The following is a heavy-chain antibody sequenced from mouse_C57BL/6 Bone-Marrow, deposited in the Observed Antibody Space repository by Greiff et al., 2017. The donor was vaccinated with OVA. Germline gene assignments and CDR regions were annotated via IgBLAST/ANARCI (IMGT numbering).Heavy chain of an antibody. J-gene: IGHJ2*01. CDR3: EIGGRSCPRLYFDY. CDR1: GYTFTSYW. Sequence: QVQLKQPGAELVKPGASVKVSCKASGYTFTSYWMHWVKQRPGQGLEWIGRIHPSDSDTNYNQKFKGKATLTVDKSSSTAYMQLSSLTSEDSAVYACEIGGRSCPRLYFDYWGQGTTLTVSS. V-gene: IGHV1-74*01. CDR2: IHPSDSDT. D-gene: IGHD1-1*01.